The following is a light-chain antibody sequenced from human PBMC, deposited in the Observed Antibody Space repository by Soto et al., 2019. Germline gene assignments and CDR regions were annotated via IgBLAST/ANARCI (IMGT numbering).Light chain of an antibody. CDR3: QVWDSSSDRYV. CDR1: NIRSKS. Sequence: SYELTQPPSVSVAPGQTARITCGGNNIRSKSVHWYQQKPGQAPVLVVYDDSDRPSGIPERFSGSNSGYTATLTISRVEAGDEADYYCQVWDSSSDRYVFGTGTQLTVL. V-gene: IGLV3-21*02. CDR2: DDS. J-gene: IGLJ1*01.